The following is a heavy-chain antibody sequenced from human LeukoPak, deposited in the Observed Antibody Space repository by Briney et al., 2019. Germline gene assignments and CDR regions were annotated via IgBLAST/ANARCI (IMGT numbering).Heavy chain of an antibody. Sequence: NPGGSLRLSCAASGFTFSSYWMSWVRQPPGKGLEWIGSIYYSGSTYYNPSLKSRVTISVDTSKNQFSLKLSSVTAADTAVYYCARRRYDFWSGYLGWFDPWGQGTLVTVSS. CDR1: GFTFSSYW. D-gene: IGHD3-3*01. CDR3: ARRRYDFWSGYLGWFDP. J-gene: IGHJ5*02. V-gene: IGHV4-39*01. CDR2: IYYSGST.